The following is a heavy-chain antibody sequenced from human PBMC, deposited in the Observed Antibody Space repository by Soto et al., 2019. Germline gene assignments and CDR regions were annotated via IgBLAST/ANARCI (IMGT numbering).Heavy chain of an antibody. Sequence: QVQLVQSGAEVKKPGSSVKVSCKASGGTFSSYTISWVRQAPGQGLEWMGRIIPILGIANYAQKFQGRVTTTADKATSTAYMELCSLRSDDTAVYYWPHGRWEESRDDIRGCFAPWGQGALVTVSA. CDR3: PHGRWEESRDDIRGCFAP. CDR2: IIPILGIA. V-gene: IGHV1-69*02. CDR1: GGTFSSYT. J-gene: IGHJ5*02. D-gene: IGHD1-26*01.